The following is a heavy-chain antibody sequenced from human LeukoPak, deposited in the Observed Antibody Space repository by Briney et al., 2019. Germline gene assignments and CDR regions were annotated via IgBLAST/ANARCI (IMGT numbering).Heavy chain of an antibody. CDR1: GYTFTSYG. J-gene: IGHJ3*02. CDR2: ISAYNGNT. CDR3: ARDTYGGNSYAFDI. V-gene: IGHV1-18*01. D-gene: IGHD4-23*01. Sequence: ASVKVSCKASGYTFTSYGISWVRQAPGQGLEWMGWISAYNGNTNYAQKLQGRVTMTTDTSTSTAYMELRSLRSEDTAVYYCARDTYGGNSYAFDIWGQGTMVTVSS.